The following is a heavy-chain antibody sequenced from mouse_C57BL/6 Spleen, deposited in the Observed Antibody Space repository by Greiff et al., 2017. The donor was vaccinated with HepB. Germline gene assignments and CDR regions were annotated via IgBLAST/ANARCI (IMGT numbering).Heavy chain of an antibody. CDR1: GFTFSSYA. D-gene: IGHD3-2*02. CDR2: ISSGGDYI. CDR3: TRVDSSGPFAY. Sequence: EVKVVESGEGLVKPGGSLKLSCAASGFTFSSYAMSWVRQTPEKRLEWVAYISSGGDYIYYADTVKGRFTISRDNARNTLYLQMSSLKSEDTAMYYCTRVDSSGPFAYWGQGTLVTVSA. J-gene: IGHJ3*01. V-gene: IGHV5-9-1*02.